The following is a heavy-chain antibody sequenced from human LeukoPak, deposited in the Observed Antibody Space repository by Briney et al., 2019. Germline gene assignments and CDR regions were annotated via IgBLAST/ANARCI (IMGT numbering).Heavy chain of an antibody. D-gene: IGHD6-19*01. CDR3: ARNDTAVSGTRYFDS. Sequence: SETLSLTCSVSGGSISGYYWSWVRQPPGKGLEWIGYIYYTGNTNYNPSLKSRLTISLDTSKNQFSLKLSSVTAADTAVYYCARNDTAVSGTRYFDSWGQGTLVTVSS. J-gene: IGHJ4*02. V-gene: IGHV4-59*08. CDR2: IYYTGNT. CDR1: GGSISGYY.